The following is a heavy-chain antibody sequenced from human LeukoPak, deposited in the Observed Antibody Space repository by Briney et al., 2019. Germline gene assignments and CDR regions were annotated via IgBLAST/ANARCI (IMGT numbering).Heavy chain of an antibody. CDR1: GYSISSGYY. J-gene: IGHJ4*02. CDR3: GRDRSGGYSVDY. Sequence: SETLSLTCAVSGYSISSGYYWGWIRQPPGNGLEWIASMYHSGSTYYNPSLKSRVTLSVDTSKNQFSLKMSSVTAADTAVYYCGRDRSGGYSVDYWGQGTLVTVS. V-gene: IGHV4-38-2*02. D-gene: IGHD1-26*01. CDR2: MYHSGST.